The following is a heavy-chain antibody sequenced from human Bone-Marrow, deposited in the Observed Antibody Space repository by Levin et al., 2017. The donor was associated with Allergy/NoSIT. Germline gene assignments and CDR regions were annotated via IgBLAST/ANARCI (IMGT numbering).Heavy chain of an antibody. V-gene: IGHV3-7*01. CDR3: AREGRPGGVAGFQY. CDR2: INQDGSEN. J-gene: IGHJ1*01. D-gene: IGHD2-15*01. CDR1: GFTFSSYW. Sequence: GESLKISCAASGFTFSSYWMSWVRQAPGKGLEWVANINQDGSENNYVDSVKGRFTISRDNAGNSLYLQMNSLRAEDTAVYYCAREGRPGGVAGFQYWGKGTLVTVSS.